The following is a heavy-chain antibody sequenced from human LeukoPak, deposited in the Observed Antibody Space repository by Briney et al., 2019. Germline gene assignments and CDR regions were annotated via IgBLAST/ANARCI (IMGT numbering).Heavy chain of an antibody. V-gene: IGHV1-18*01. J-gene: IGHJ4*02. D-gene: IGHD2-21*01. CDR1: GYTFTSYG. CDR2: ISAYNGNT. Sequence: GASVKVSCKASGYTFTSYGISWVRQAPGQGLEWMGWISAYNGNTNYAQKLQGRVTMTTDTSTSTAYMELRSLRSDDTAVYYCAREEFLGSPRLSYFDYWGQGTLVTVSS. CDR3: AREEFLGSPRLSYFDY.